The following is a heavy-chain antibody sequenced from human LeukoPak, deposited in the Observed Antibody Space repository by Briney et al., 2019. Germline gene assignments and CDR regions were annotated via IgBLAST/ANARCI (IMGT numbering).Heavy chain of an antibody. Sequence: SETLSLTCSVSGGSMSSYYWSWIRQPPGKGLEWIGYIYYSGYTNYSPSLKSRVTISLDTSKNQFSLKLTSVTAADAAVYYCARGTCTSSSCYAGDYGVDVWGQGTPVTVSS. J-gene: IGHJ6*02. V-gene: IGHV4-59*08. D-gene: IGHD2-2*01. CDR1: GGSMSSYY. CDR3: ARGTCTSSSCYAGDYGVDV. CDR2: IYYSGYT.